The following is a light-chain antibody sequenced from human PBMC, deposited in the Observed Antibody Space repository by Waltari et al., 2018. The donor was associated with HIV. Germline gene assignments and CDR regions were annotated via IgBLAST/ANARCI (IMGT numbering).Light chain of an antibody. CDR2: GNN. Sequence: QSVLTQPPSVSGAPGQRVTLSCPGTSSHTGPAYAVHWYQQLPGTVPKLLIYGNNNRPAGVPDRFSGSKSGTSASLAITGLQAEDETDYYCQSYDSRLSAVVFGGGTKLTVL. V-gene: IGLV1-40*01. CDR3: QSYDSRLSAVV. CDR1: SSHTGPAYA. J-gene: IGLJ2*01.